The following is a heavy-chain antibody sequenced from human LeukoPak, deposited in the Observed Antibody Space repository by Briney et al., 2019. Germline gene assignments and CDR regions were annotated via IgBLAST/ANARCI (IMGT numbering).Heavy chain of an antibody. J-gene: IGHJ4*02. CDR1: GYSISSGYY. Sequence: SETLSLTCAVSGYSISSGYYWGWIRQPPRKGLEWIGEINHSGSTNYNPSLKSRVTISVDTSKNQFSLKLSSVTAADTAVYYCARRGGLNGSGSYYYYFDYWGQGTLVTVSS. CDR3: ARRGGLNGSGSYYYYFDY. CDR2: INHSGST. D-gene: IGHD3-10*01. V-gene: IGHV4-38-2*01.